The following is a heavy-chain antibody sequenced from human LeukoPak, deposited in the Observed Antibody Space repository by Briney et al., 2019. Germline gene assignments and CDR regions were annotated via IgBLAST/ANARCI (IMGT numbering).Heavy chain of an antibody. D-gene: IGHD5-18*01. J-gene: IGHJ4*02. Sequence: SVKVSCKASGGTFSSYAISWVRQAPGQGLEWMGRIIPILGIANYAQKFQGRVTITADKSTSTAYMELSSLRSEDTAVYYCARVNTHPGYSYGFESGYFDYWGQGTLVTVSS. CDR3: ARVNTHPGYSYGFESGYFDY. CDR1: GGTFSSYA. CDR2: IIPILGIA. V-gene: IGHV1-69*04.